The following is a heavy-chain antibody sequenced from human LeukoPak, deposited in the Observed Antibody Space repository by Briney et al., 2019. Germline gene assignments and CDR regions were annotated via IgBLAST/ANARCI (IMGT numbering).Heavy chain of an antibody. Sequence: APVKVSCKVSGYTLTELSMHWVRQAPGKGLEWMGGFDPEDGETIYAQKFQGRVTMTEDTSTDTAYMELSSLRSEDTAVYYCATYRGALYAFDIWGQGTMVTVSS. V-gene: IGHV1-24*01. J-gene: IGHJ3*02. D-gene: IGHD1-26*01. CDR2: FDPEDGET. CDR1: GYTLTELS. CDR3: ATYRGALYAFDI.